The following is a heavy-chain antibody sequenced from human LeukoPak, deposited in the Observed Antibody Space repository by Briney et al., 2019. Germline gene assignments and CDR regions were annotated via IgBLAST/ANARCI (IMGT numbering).Heavy chain of an antibody. CDR3: ARGELRFFDFWFDP. V-gene: IGHV3-21*01. J-gene: IGHJ5*02. CDR2: ISSSSSYI. D-gene: IGHD3-3*01. CDR1: GFTFSSYW. Sequence: GGSLRLSCAASGFTFSSYWMHWVRQAPGKGLEWVSSISSSSSYIYYADSVKGRFTISRDNAKNSLYLQMNSLRAEDTAVYYCARGELRFFDFWFDPWGQGTLVTVSS.